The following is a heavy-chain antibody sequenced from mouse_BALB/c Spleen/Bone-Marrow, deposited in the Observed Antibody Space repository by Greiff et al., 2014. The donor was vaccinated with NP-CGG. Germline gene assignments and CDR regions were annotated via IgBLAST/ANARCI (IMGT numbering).Heavy chain of an antibody. J-gene: IGHJ3*01. CDR2: IDPANGNT. V-gene: IGHV14-3*02. CDR1: GFNIKDTY. Sequence: VQLKESGAELVKPGASVKLSCTASGFNIKDTYMHWVKQRPEQGLEWIGRIDPANGNTKYDPKFQGKATITADTSSNTAYLQFSSLTSEDTAVYYCASDYYGSSYGFAYWGQGTLVTVSA. D-gene: IGHD1-1*01. CDR3: ASDYYGSSYGFAY.